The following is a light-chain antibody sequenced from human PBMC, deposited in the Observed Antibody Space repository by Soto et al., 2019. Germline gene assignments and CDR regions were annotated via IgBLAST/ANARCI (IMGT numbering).Light chain of an antibody. CDR3: QRYNSYSAA. Sequence: DIQMTQSPSTLSGSVGDRVTITCRASQTISSWLAWYQQKPGKAPKLLIYKASTLKSGVPSRFSGSGSGTEFTLTISSLQPDDFATDYCQRYNSYSAAFGQGTKVELK. CDR2: KAS. V-gene: IGKV1-5*03. CDR1: QTISSW. J-gene: IGKJ1*01.